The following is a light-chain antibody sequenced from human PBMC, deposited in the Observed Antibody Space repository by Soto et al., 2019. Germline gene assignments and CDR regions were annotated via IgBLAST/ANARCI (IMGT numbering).Light chain of an antibody. CDR2: KAS. J-gene: IGKJ1*01. CDR1: QTISSW. CDR3: QHYNSYSAA. Sequence: DIQMTQSPSTLSGSVGDRVTITCRASQTISSWLAWYQQKPGKAPKLLIYKASTLKSGVPSRFSVSGSGTEFTLTISSLQPDDFATYYCQHYNSYSAAVGQGTKVDIK. V-gene: IGKV1-5*03.